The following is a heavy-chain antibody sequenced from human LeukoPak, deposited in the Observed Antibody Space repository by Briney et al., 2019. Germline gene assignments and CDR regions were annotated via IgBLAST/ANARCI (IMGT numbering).Heavy chain of an antibody. J-gene: IGHJ4*02. V-gene: IGHV4-59*08. CDR3: AGSSGWYFDY. CDR2: IDYSGST. D-gene: IGHD6-19*01. Sequence: SETLSLTCTVSGGSISSYYWSWIRQPPGKGLEWIGYIDYSGSTNYDPSLKSRVTILVDTSKNQFSLKLSSVTAADTAVYYCAGSSGWYFDYWGQGTLVTVSS. CDR1: GGSISSYY.